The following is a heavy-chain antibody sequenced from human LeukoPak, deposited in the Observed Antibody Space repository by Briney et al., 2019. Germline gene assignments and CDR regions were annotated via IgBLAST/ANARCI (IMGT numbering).Heavy chain of an antibody. CDR3: ARPRWLQFGPHDC. D-gene: IGHD5-24*01. Sequence: PGGSLSLSCAASGFTLSTFWMTWVRQAPGKGLEWVANINQDGSERYYVDSVKGRFTVSRDNAKNSLYLQMNSLRAEDTAVYYCARPRWLQFGPHDCWGQGTLVTVSS. J-gene: IGHJ4*02. CDR2: INQDGSER. V-gene: IGHV3-7*01. CDR1: GFTLSTFW.